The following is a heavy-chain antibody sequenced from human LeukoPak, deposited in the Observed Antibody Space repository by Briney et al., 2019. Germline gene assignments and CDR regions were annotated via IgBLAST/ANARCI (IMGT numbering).Heavy chain of an antibody. CDR1: GFTFSSYE. CDR3: TREAGDPSYGMDV. D-gene: IGHD3-10*01. V-gene: IGHV3-48*03. CDR2: ITTDSNSK. Sequence: GGSLRLSCATSGFTFSSYEMNWVRQASGKGLEWVSHITTDSNSKKYADSVKGRFTISRDNAKNSLYLQMNSLRAEDTAVYYCTREAGDPSYGMDVWGQGTSVTVSS. J-gene: IGHJ6*02.